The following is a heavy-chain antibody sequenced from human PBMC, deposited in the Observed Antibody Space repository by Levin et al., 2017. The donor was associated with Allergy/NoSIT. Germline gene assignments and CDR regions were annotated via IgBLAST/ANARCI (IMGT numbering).Heavy chain of an antibody. V-gene: IGHV3-33*01. CDR3: ARESGLTLVRAAIYYYGMDV. CDR1: GFTFSSYG. CDR2: IWHDGNTK. J-gene: IGHJ6*02. D-gene: IGHD3-10*01. Sequence: GGSLRLSCAASGFTFSSYGMHWVRQAPGKGLEWVAVIWHDGNTKYYVDSVKGRFTISRDNSKNTLYLHMNSLRAEDTAVYYCARESGLTLVRAAIYYYGMDVWGQGTTVTVSS.